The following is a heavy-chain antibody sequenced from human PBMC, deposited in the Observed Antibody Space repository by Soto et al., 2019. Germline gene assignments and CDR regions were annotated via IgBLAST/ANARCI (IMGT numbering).Heavy chain of an antibody. CDR2: INHSGST. CDR1: VGSFRGYY. V-gene: IGHV4-34*01. J-gene: IGHJ5*02. Sequence: LSLTCAVYVGSFRGYYWSWIRQPPGKGLEWIGEINHSGSTKYNPSLKSRVTISIDTSKNQFSLKLRSVTAADTAVYYCARAGNYAWFDPWGQGTLVT. CDR3: ARAGNYAWFDP. D-gene: IGHD3-16*01.